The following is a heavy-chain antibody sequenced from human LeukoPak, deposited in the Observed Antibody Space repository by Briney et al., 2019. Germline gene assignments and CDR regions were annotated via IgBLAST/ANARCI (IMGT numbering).Heavy chain of an antibody. CDR1: GDSISIYY. Sequence: SETLSLTCSVSGDSISIYYWSWIRQPAGKGLEWIGRIYTSGSTNYNPSLKSRVTISVDTSKNQFSLKLSSVTAADTAVYYCAREARVEMATIYDYWGQGTLVTVSS. V-gene: IGHV4-4*07. J-gene: IGHJ4*02. D-gene: IGHD5-24*01. CDR2: IYTSGST. CDR3: AREARVEMATIYDY.